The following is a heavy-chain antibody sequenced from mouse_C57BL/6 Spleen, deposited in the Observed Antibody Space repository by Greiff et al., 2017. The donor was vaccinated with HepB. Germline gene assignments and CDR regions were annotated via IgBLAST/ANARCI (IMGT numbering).Heavy chain of an antibody. CDR3: AKSPSITTVVAGDAMDY. V-gene: IGHV2-5*01. CDR2: IWRGGST. D-gene: IGHD1-1*01. J-gene: IGHJ4*01. CDR1: GFSLTSYG. Sequence: QVQLKESGPGLVQPSQSLSITCTVSGFSLTSYGVHWVRQSPGKGLEWLGVIWRGGSTDYNAAFMSRLSITKDNSKSQVFFKMNSLQADETAIYYCAKSPSITTVVAGDAMDYWGQGTSVTVSS.